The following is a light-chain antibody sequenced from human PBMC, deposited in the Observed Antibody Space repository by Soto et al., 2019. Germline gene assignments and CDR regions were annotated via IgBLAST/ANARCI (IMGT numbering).Light chain of an antibody. V-gene: IGKV3-20*01. CDR3: QQYGSSIT. J-gene: IGKJ5*01. CDR2: GAS. CDR1: QSVSRSY. Sequence: IALTQSPDTLSLSPGERAALSCRASQSVSRSYLPWYQQKPGQAPRPLIYGASSRATGIPDRVSGSGSGTDFTLTINRLEPEDFAVYYCQQYGSSITFGQWTRLE.